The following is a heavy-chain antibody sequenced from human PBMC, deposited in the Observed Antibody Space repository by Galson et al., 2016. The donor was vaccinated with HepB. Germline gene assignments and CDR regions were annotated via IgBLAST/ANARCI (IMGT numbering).Heavy chain of an antibody. V-gene: IGHV3-11*01. CDR1: GFTFSDYH. Sequence: SLRLSCAASGFTFSDYHMNWIRQAPGKGLEWISYISTSGNSMLYADSVGGRFSISRDNAKKSLYLQMTNLRAEDTAVYYCARDLPDDSVEYFDVFDLWGQGTMVTVSS. CDR3: ARDLPDDSVEYFDVFDL. J-gene: IGHJ3*01. D-gene: IGHD4-17*01. CDR2: ISTSGNSM.